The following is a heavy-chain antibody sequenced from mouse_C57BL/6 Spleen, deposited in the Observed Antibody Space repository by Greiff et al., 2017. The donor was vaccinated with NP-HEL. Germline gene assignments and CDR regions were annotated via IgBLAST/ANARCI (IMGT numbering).Heavy chain of an antibody. D-gene: IGHD2-4*01. J-gene: IGHJ3*01. V-gene: IGHV5-17*01. Sequence: EVQGVESGGGLVKPGGSLKLSCAASGFTFSDYGMHWVRQAPEKGLEWVAYISSGSSTIYYAETVKGGFTISRDNAKNTLFLQMTSRRSEDTAMYYCARRDYDGAWFAYWGQGTLVTVSA. CDR1: GFTFSDYG. CDR2: ISSGSSTI. CDR3: ARRDYDGAWFAY.